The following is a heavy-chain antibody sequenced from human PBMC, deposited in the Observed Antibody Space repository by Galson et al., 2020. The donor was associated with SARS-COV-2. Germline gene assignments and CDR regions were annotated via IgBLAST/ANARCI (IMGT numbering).Heavy chain of an antibody. CDR1: GFTLSRSA. V-gene: IGHV3-30*04. Sequence: GGSLRLSCAASGFTLSRSAMHWVRQAPGKGLEWVAIISYDGTTKYNSDSVKGRFTISRDISKNTLYLQLTSLRPEDTAVYYCVRETDDYTSSWFDYWGQGTLVTVSS. J-gene: IGHJ5*01. CDR2: ISYDGTTK. D-gene: IGHD6-13*01. CDR3: VRETDDYTSSWFDY.